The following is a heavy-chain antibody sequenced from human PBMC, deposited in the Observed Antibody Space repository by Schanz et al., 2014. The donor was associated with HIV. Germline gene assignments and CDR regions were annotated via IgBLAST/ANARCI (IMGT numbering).Heavy chain of an antibody. CDR2: IWYDGSNT. V-gene: IGHV3-33*08. CDR3: ARDPQKSFDI. J-gene: IGHJ3*02. Sequence: QVQLLESGGGVVQPGRSLRLSCAASGFTFSRDGMNWVRQAPGKGLEWVACIWYDGSNTHYADSVKGRLTISRDDSKNTVYLQMNSLRAEDTAVYYCARDPQKSFDIWGQGTMVIVSS. CDR1: GFTFSRDG.